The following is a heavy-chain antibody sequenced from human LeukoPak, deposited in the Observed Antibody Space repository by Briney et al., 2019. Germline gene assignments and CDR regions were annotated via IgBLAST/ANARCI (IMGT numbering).Heavy chain of an antibody. CDR1: GGSISSGGYY. Sequence: SETLSLTCTVSGGSISSGGYYWSWIRQHPGKGLEWIGYIYYSGSTYYNPSLKSRVTISVDTSKNQFSLKLSSVTAADTAVYYCARGSIAAAGFDPWGQGTPVTVSS. CDR3: ARGSIAAAGFDP. J-gene: IGHJ5*02. V-gene: IGHV4-31*03. CDR2: IYYSGST. D-gene: IGHD6-13*01.